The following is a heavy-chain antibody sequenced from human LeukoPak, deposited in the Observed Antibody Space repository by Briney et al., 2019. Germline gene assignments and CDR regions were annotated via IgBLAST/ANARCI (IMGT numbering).Heavy chain of an antibody. V-gene: IGHV3-23*01. J-gene: IGHJ4*02. Sequence: GGSLRLSCAASGFTFSSYAMSRVRQAPGKGLEWVSAISGSGGSTYYADSVKGRLTISRDNSKNTLYLQMNSLRAEDTAVYYCAKDSTTYYYGSGSDYWGQGTLVTVSS. CDR3: AKDSTTYYYGSGSDY. D-gene: IGHD3-10*01. CDR2: ISGSGGST. CDR1: GFTFSSYA.